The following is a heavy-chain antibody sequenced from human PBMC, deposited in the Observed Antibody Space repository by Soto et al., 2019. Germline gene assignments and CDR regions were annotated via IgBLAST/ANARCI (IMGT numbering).Heavy chain of an antibody. CDR1: GFTFSSYA. Sequence: PGGSLSLSCAASGFTFSSYAMSWVCQAPGKGLEWVSAISGTGGSTYYADSVKGRFTISRDNSKNTLYLQMNSLRAEDTAVYYCAKIVAWIGTWSGYYIEKPSWFDPWGQGTLVTVSS. D-gene: IGHD3-3*01. V-gene: IGHV3-23*01. J-gene: IGHJ5*02. CDR2: ISGTGGST. CDR3: AKIVAWIGTWSGYYIEKPSWFDP.